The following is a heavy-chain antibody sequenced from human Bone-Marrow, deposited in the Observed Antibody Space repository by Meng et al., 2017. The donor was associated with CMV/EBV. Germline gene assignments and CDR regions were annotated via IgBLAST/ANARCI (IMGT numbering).Heavy chain of an antibody. V-gene: IGHV1-24*01. Sequence: ASVKVSCKVSGYTLTELSMHWVRQAPGKGLEWMGGFDPEDGETIYAQKFQGRVTMTEDTSTDTAYVELSSLRSEDTAVYYCATSKDDFWSGLPTQPGGMDVWGQGTTITVSS. CDR1: GYTLTELS. D-gene: IGHD3-3*01. J-gene: IGHJ6*02. CDR2: FDPEDGET. CDR3: ATSKDDFWSGLPTQPGGMDV.